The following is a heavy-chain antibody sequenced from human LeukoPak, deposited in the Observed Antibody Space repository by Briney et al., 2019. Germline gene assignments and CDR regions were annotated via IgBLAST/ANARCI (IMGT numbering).Heavy chain of an antibody. CDR1: GDSVNSTNYY. J-gene: IGHJ4*02. CDR2: IRYSESA. D-gene: IGHD3-22*01. CDR3: ATQDSSHY. V-gene: IGHV4-39*01. Sequence: PSETLSLTCTVSGDSVNSTNYYWGWIRQPPGRGLEWIASIRYSESAYYSPSLKSRATISVDTSKNQFSLRLRSLTATDTAVYYCATQDSSHYWGQGTLVTVSS.